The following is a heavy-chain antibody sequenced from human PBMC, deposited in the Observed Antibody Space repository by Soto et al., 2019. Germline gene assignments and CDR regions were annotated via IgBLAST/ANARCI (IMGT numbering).Heavy chain of an antibody. CDR2: MNPNSGNT. V-gene: IGHV1-8*01. J-gene: IGHJ5*02. D-gene: IGHD3-3*01. CDR1: GYTFTSYD. CDR3: ARRQYDFGSGYYTGFYLRSYWFDP. Sequence: QVQLVQSGAEVKKPGASVKVSCKASGYTFTSYDINWVRQATGQGLEWMGWMNPNSGNTGYAQKFQGRHTMTRNTYISTAYMELSSLRSEDTAVYYCARRQYDFGSGYYTGFYLRSYWFDPWGQGTLVTVSS.